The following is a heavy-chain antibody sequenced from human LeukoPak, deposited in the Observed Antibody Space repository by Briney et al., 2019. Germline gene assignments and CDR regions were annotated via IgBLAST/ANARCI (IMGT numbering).Heavy chain of an antibody. V-gene: IGHV1-18*01. Sequence: ASVKVSCKASGYTFISYGISWVRQAPGQGLEWMGWINTYNGYTNYAQKFQGRVTMTTDKSTRTAYMELRSLRSDDTAVYYCGRELNKSFRGVTPEGSDYWGQGTLVTASS. CDR2: INTYNGYT. CDR3: GRELNKSFRGVTPEGSDY. D-gene: IGHD4-23*01. J-gene: IGHJ4*02. CDR1: GYTFISYG.